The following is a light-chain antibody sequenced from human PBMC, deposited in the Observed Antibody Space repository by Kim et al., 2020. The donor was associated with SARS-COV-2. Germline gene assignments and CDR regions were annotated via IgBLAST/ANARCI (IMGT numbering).Light chain of an antibody. CDR3: NSRDSNDNVV. V-gene: IGLV3-19*01. CDR1: SLRSYY. CDR2: GKN. J-gene: IGLJ2*01. Sequence: VALGQTVRITCHGDSLRSYYATWYQQKPGQAPIVVIYGKNNRPSGIPDRFSGSSSGNTASLTITGTQARDEADYYCNSRDSNDNVVFGGGTQLTVL.